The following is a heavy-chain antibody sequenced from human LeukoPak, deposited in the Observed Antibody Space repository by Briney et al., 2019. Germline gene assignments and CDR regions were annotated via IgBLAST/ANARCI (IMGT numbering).Heavy chain of an antibody. CDR1: GYTFTDYY. D-gene: IGHD6-25*01. CDR2: VDPEDGET. Sequence: ATVKISCKASGYTFTDYYMNWVPQAPGQGLEWRGLVDPEDGETIYAEKFQGRVTITADTSTDTAYMELSSLRSEDTAVYYCATRSKAADYWGQGTLVTVSS. J-gene: IGHJ4*02. CDR3: ATRSKAADY. V-gene: IGHV1-69-2*01.